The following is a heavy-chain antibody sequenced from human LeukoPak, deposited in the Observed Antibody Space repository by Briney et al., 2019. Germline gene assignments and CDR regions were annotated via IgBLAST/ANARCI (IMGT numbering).Heavy chain of an antibody. D-gene: IGHD1-20*01. Sequence: PGGSLRLSCAASGFTFSSYAMHWVRQAPGKGLEWVAVISYDGSNKYYADSVKGRFTISRDNSKNTLYLQMNSLRAEDTAVYYCARAPYLLTGSYFDYWGQGTLVTVSS. V-gene: IGHV3-30-3*01. CDR1: GFTFSSYA. CDR3: ARAPYLLTGSYFDY. J-gene: IGHJ4*02. CDR2: ISYDGSNK.